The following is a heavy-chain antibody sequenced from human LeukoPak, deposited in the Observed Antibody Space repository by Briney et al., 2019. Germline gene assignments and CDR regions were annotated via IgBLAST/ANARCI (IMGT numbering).Heavy chain of an antibody. J-gene: IGHJ4*02. V-gene: IGHV1-18*01. D-gene: IGHD3-16*02. Sequence: AASVKVSCKASGYTFTSYGISWVRQAPGQGLEWMGWISAYNGNTNYAQKFQGRVTMTRNTSISTAYMELSSLRSEDTAVYYCATDFADYVWGSYRYAFDYWGQGTLVTVSS. CDR1: GYTFTSYG. CDR3: ATDFADYVWGSYRYAFDY. CDR2: ISAYNGNT.